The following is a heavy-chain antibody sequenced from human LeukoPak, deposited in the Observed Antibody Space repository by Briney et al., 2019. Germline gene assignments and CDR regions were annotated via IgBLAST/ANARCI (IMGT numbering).Heavy chain of an antibody. D-gene: IGHD1-7*01. CDR2: INGNGDTT. J-gene: IGHJ5*02. Sequence: GGSLRLSCAGSGFTFSGFSMHWVRQAPGKGLEYVSAINGNGDTTYYADSVKGRFSISRDNSKNTLYLQMGNLRGEDMALYFCARIGMENFYDLWGQGTLVTVS. CDR1: GFTFSGFS. CDR3: ARIGMENFYDL. V-gene: IGHV3-64*02.